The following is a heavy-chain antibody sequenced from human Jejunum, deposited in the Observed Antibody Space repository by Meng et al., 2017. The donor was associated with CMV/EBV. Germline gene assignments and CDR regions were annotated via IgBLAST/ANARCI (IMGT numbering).Heavy chain of an antibody. CDR1: RFTVGTKW. CDR2: IDSDGSTT. CDR3: ASSMQFDMDALDM. Sequence: SRFTVGTKWMHWVRQAPGKGLVWVSRIDSDGSTTSYADSVKGRFTISRDNAKNTLYLEMNSLRVGDTAVYYCASSMQFDMDALDMWGQGTMVTVSS. V-gene: IGHV3-74*01. J-gene: IGHJ3*02. D-gene: IGHD2-15*01.